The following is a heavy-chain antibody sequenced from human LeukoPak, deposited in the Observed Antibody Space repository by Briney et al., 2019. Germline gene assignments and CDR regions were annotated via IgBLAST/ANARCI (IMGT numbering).Heavy chain of an antibody. Sequence: GGSLRLSCVASGFTFNTYGMQWVRQAPGKGLEWVAFISHDGVDKTYADSVKGRFTISRDNAKNSLYLQMNSLRAEDTAVYYCARDLWSGKASERLGAFDIWGQGTMVTVSS. CDR2: ISHDGVDK. V-gene: IGHV3-30*03. CDR1: GFTFNTYG. CDR3: ARDLWSGKASERLGAFDI. D-gene: IGHD3-10*02. J-gene: IGHJ3*02.